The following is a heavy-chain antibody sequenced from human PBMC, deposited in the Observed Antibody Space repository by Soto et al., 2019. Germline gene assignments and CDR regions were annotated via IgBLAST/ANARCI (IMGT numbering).Heavy chain of an antibody. CDR2: ISSTGSKT. J-gene: IGHJ1*01. Sequence: GGSLRLSCFVSGFSMTNHALTGVRQAPGKGLEWVSSISSTGSKTYYADSIKGRFTISRDNSKNTVFLQMNRLRPDDMAFYFCVCEPKPVFTGYYDRWGQGSPVTVSS. CDR3: VCEPKPVFTGYYDR. D-gene: IGHD3-9*01. CDR1: GFSMTNHA. V-gene: IGHV3-23*01.